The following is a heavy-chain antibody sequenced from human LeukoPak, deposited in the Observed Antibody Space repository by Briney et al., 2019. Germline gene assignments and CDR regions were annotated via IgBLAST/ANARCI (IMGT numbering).Heavy chain of an antibody. CDR2: IYYSGST. CDR3: AGDGNYGGNYDY. Sequence: SETLSLTCTVSGGSISSHYWSWIRQPPGKGLEWIGYIYYSGSTNYNPSLKSRVTISVDTSKNQFSLKLSSVTAADTAVYCCAGDGNYGGNYDYWGQGTLVTVSS. D-gene: IGHD4-23*01. CDR1: GGSISSHY. V-gene: IGHV4-59*11. J-gene: IGHJ4*02.